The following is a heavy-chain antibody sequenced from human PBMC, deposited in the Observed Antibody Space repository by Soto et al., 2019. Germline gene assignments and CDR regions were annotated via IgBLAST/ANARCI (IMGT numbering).Heavy chain of an antibody. CDR2: INHSGST. CDR1: GGSFSGYY. CDR3: ARERGLRFLEWTRKRYYFDY. V-gene: IGHV4-34*01. Sequence: SETLSLTCAVYGGSFSGYYWSWIRQPPVKVLEWIGEINHSGSTNYNPSLKSRVTISVDTSKNQFSLKLSSVTAADTAVYYCARERGLRFLEWTRKRYYFDYWGQGTLVTVSS. J-gene: IGHJ4*02. D-gene: IGHD3-3*01.